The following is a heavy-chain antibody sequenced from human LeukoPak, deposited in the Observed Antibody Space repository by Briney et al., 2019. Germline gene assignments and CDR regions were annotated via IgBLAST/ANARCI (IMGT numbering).Heavy chain of an antibody. CDR1: GFSFSTYG. CDR3: VGDTPPGGDYYLDY. J-gene: IGHJ4*02. D-gene: IGHD3-16*01. CDR2: IWNAGTNT. Sequence: GGALRLSCAASGFSFSTYGMHWVRQAPGKGLEWVALIWNAGTNTYYADSVKGRFTISRDNSKNTLYLQMNSLRAEDTAVYYCVGDTPPGGDYYLDYWGQGTLVIVSS. V-gene: IGHV3-33*01.